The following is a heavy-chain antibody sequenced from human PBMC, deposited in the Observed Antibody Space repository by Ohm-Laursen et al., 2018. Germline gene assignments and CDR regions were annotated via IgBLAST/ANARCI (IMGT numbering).Heavy chain of an antibody. J-gene: IGHJ4*02. V-gene: IGHV3-21*01. CDR1: GFSFSTYT. D-gene: IGHD6-19*01. CDR2: VSTSGSDT. CDR3: ARDQGWVDY. Sequence: SLRLSCSASGFSFSTYTLNWVRQAPGKGLEWVSSVSTSGSDTYYADSVKGRFTISRDNAKNSLYLQMNSLRAEDTAVYYCARDQGWVDYWGQGTLVTVSS.